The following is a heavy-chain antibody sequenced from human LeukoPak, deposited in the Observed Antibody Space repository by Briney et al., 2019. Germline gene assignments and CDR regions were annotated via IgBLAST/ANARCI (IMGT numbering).Heavy chain of an antibody. J-gene: IGHJ4*02. CDR1: GVSISSGGYY. D-gene: IGHD1-1*01. Sequence: PSETLSLTCTVSGVSISSGGYYWSWIRQHPGKGLEWIGYIYYSGSTYYNPSLKSRVTISVDTSKNQFSLKLSSVTAADTAVYYCASTTGTRRLNFDYWGQGTLVTVSS. CDR3: ASTTGTRRLNFDY. V-gene: IGHV4-31*03. CDR2: IYYSGST.